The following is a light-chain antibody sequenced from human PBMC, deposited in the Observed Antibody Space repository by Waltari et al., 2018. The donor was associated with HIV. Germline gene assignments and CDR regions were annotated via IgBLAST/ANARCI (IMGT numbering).Light chain of an antibody. V-gene: IGKV3-20*01. CDR2: GAT. Sequence: DIVLTQSPGTLSLSPGERATLSCRASPSVSSNSLGWYQQKPGQAPRLLIYGATSRATGIPDRFSGSGSGTDFSLTISRLEPEDFAVYYCQQYNTSPWTFGQGTKVEIK. J-gene: IGKJ1*01. CDR1: PSVSSNS. CDR3: QQYNTSPWT.